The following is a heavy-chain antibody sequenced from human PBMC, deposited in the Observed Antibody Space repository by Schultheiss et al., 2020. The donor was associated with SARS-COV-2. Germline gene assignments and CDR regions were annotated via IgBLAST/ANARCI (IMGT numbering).Heavy chain of an antibody. D-gene: IGHD7-27*01. J-gene: IGHJ4*02. CDR3: ARDQNWGFDY. CDR1: GFTFDDYG. CDR2: ISYDGTNK. Sequence: GESLKISCAASGFTFDDYGMSWIRQAPGKGLEWVAVISYDGTNKYYADSVKGRFTISRDNSKNTIFLQMNSLRPDDTAVYYCARDQNWGFDYWGQGALVTVSS. V-gene: IGHV3-30*03.